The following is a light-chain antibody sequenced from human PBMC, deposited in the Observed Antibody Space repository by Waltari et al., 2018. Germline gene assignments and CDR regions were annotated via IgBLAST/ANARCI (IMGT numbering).Light chain of an antibody. CDR1: QSILFTSNNKNY. CDR2: WAS. CDR3: QQYYSTPYT. Sequence: DIMMTQSPDSLAVSLGERDTINCKSRQSILFTSNNKNYLAWYQQRPGQPPKLLIYWASTRESGVPDRFSGSGSGTDFTLTISSLQTEDVAVYYCQQYYSTPYTFGQGTKLEI. V-gene: IGKV4-1*01. J-gene: IGKJ2*01.